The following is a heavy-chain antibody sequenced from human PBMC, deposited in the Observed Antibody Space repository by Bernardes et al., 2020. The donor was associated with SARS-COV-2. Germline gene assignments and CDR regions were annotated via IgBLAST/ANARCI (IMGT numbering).Heavy chain of an antibody. J-gene: IGHJ6*02. Sequence: ASVKVSCKASGYTFTSYGIIWVRQAPGQGLEWMGWISAYNGNTNYAQKLQGRVTMTTDTSTSTAYMELRSLRSDDTAVYYCARGPIVSSSWSGSYYYYGMDVWGQGTTVTVSS. CDR1: GYTFTSYG. D-gene: IGHD6-13*01. CDR2: ISAYNGNT. V-gene: IGHV1-18*01. CDR3: ARGPIVSSSWSGSYYYYGMDV.